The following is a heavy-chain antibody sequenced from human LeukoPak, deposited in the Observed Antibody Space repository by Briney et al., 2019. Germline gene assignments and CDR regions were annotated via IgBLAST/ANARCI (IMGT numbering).Heavy chain of an antibody. D-gene: IGHD3-22*01. CDR1: GFTFDDYA. Sequence: PGRSLRLSCAASGFTFDDYAMHWVRQAPGKGLEWVSGISWNSGSIGYADSVKGRFTISRDNSKNTLYLQMNSLRAEDTAVYYCAKDEQYYYDSSGYTYYFDYWGQGTLVTVSS. V-gene: IGHV3-9*01. CDR2: ISWNSGSI. CDR3: AKDEQYYYDSSGYTYYFDY. J-gene: IGHJ4*02.